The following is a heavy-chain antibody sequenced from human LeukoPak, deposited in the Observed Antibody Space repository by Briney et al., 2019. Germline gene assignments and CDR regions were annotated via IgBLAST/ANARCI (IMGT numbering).Heavy chain of an antibody. CDR2: INTNTGNP. Sequence: ASVKVSCKASGYTFTSYVMNWVRQAPRQGLEWMGWINTNTGNPTYAQGFTGRFVFSLDTSGSTAYLQISSLKAEDTAVYYCARVNPVSRDGMDYWGQGTLVTVSS. D-gene: IGHD5-24*01. J-gene: IGHJ4*02. CDR3: ARVNPVSRDGMDY. CDR1: GYTFTSYV. V-gene: IGHV7-4-1*02.